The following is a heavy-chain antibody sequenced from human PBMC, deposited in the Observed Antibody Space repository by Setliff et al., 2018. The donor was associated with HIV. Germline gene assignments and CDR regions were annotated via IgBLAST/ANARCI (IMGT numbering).Heavy chain of an antibody. CDR1: GGSISTYF. V-gene: IGHV4-59*01. Sequence: PSETLSLTCTVSGGSISTYFWSWVRQTPGKGLEWIGYIYYTGSTSYNPSFRSRVTISVDTSKNQFSLMLDSVTAADTAVYYCACNSQKGIQPLLLASWGPGTLVTSPQ. J-gene: IGHJ4*02. CDR2: IYYTGST. CDR3: ACNSQKGIQPLLLAS. D-gene: IGHD1-1*01.